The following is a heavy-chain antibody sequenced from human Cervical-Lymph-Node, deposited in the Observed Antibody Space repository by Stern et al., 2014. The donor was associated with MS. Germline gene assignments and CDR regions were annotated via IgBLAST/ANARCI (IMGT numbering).Heavy chain of an antibody. CDR2: IFYSGST. V-gene: IGHV4-59*02. CDR3: ARGVNNWLDP. CDR1: GGSVSSHS. Sequence: QVQLQESGPGLVKPSETLSLTCTASGGSVSSHSWSWFRQTPGKGLEWIGYIFYSGSTNYNPPLKSRVTMSLDMSKNQFSLNLTSVTAADTAVYYCARGVNNWLDPWGQGTQVTVSS. J-gene: IGHJ5*02.